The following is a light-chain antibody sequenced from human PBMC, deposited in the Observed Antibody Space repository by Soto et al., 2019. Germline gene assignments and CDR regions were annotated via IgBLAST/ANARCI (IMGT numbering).Light chain of an antibody. V-gene: IGLV3-1*01. Sequence: SYELTQPPSVSVSPGQTASITCSGDKLGDKYACWYQQKPRQSPVVVMYQDSKRPSGIPERFSGSNSGNTATLTISGTQAMDEADYYCQAWDSSTVVFGGGTKLTVL. CDR1: KLGDKY. CDR3: QAWDSSTVV. J-gene: IGLJ2*01. CDR2: QDS.